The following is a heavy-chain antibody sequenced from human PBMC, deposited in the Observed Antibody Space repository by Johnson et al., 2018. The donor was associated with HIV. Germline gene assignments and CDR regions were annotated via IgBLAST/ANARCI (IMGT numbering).Heavy chain of an antibody. D-gene: IGHD6-19*01. CDR1: GFTFDDYA. Sequence: VQLVESGGGLVQPGRSLRLSCAASGFTFDDYAMHWVRQAPGKGLEWVSGISWNSGSIGYADSVKGRFTISRDNAKNSLYLQMNSLRAEDTALYYCAKDRGVAGPLDALDIWGQGTMVTVSS. CDR2: ISWNSGSI. J-gene: IGHJ3*02. CDR3: AKDRGVAGPLDALDI. V-gene: IGHV3-9*01.